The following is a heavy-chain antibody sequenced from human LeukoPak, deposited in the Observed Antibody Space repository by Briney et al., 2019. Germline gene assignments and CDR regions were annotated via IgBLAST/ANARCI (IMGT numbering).Heavy chain of an antibody. V-gene: IGHV3-53*01. Sequence: GGSLRLSCAASGVTVSSNYMSWVRQAPGKGLEWVSVIYSGGSTYYADSVKGRFTISRDNSKNTLFLQMNSLRAEDTAVYYCARDPYSGSYFGYWGQGTLVTVSS. CDR3: ARDPYSGSYFGY. CDR1: GVTVSSNY. CDR2: IYSGGST. D-gene: IGHD1-26*01. J-gene: IGHJ4*02.